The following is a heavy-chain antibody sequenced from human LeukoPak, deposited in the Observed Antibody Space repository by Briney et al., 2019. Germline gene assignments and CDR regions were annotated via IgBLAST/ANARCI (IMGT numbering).Heavy chain of an antibody. CDR2: IRYDGSNE. CDR3: GKVDYSSGYYIVAY. J-gene: IGHJ4*02. V-gene: IGHV3-30*02. CDR1: GFTFSSHG. D-gene: IGHD6-19*01. Sequence: GGSLRLSCAASGFTFSSHGMHWVRQAPGKGLEWVAFIRYDGSNEYYADSVKGRFTISRDNSKNTLYLQMNSLRAEDTAVYYCGKVDYSSGYYIVAYWGQGTLVTVSS.